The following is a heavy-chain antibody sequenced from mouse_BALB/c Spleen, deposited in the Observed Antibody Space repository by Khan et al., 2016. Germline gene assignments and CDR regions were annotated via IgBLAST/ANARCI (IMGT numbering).Heavy chain of an antibody. CDR1: GYSITSDYA. Sequence: EVQLQESGPGLVKPSQSLSLTCTVTGYSITSDYAWNWIRQFPENKLEWMGYISYSGSTSYNPSLKSRISITRDTSKNQFFLQLNSVTTEDTATYYCARSGFAYWGQGTLVTVSA. V-gene: IGHV3-2*02. J-gene: IGHJ3*01. CDR3: ARSGFAY. CDR2: ISYSGST.